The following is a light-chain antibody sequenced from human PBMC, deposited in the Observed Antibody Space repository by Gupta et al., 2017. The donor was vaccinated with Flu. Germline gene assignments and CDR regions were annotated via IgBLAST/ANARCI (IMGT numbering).Light chain of an antibody. V-gene: IGKV1-5*03. CDR1: QNIESW. Sequence: PSNLSASVGARVTITCRASQNIESWLAWYQQRPGKAPRLLIYKGSDLQSGVPSRFSGSASETEFTLAISSLHPDDLATYYCQQYKSYPWTFGQGTKV. CDR3: QQYKSYPWT. J-gene: IGKJ1*01. CDR2: KGS.